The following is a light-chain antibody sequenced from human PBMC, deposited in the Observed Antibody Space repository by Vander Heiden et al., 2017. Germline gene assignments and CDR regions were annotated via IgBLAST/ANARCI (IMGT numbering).Light chain of an antibody. Sequence: DIVLPQSPGTLSLSPGERATLSCRASQSVSSSYLAWYQQKPGQAPRLLIYGASSRATGIPDRFSGSGSGTDFTLTISRLEPEDFAVYYCQQYGSSPPTFGQGTKVEIK. V-gene: IGKV3-20*01. CDR3: QQYGSSPPT. CDR2: GAS. CDR1: QSVSSSY. J-gene: IGKJ1*01.